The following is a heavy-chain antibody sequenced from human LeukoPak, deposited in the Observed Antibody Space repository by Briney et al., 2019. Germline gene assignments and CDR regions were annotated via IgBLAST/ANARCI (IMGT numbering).Heavy chain of an antibody. J-gene: IGHJ4*02. CDR2: ISGSGGST. CDR3: AKVGRGEAAADTEPDY. CDR1: GFTFSSYA. D-gene: IGHD6-13*01. V-gene: IGHV3-23*01. Sequence: GGSLRLSCAASGFTFSSYAMSWVRQAPGKGLEWVSAISGSGGSTYYADSVKGRFTISRDNSKNTLYLQRNSLRAEDTAVYYCAKVGRGEAAADTEPDYWSQGTLVTVSS.